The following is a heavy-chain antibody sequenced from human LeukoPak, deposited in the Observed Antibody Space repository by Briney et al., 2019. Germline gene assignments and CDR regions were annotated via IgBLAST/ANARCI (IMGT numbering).Heavy chain of an antibody. CDR3: AHRPAMVTTKEFYYFDY. CDR2: IYWDDDE. Sequence: SGPTLVHPTTTLTLTFTFSGFSLSTSGVGVGWIRQPPGKALEWLALIYWDDDERYRPSLKSRLTITKDTSRNQVVLTMTNMDPVDTATYYCAHRPAMVTTKEFYYFDYWGQGTLVTVSS. J-gene: IGHJ4*02. D-gene: IGHD4-17*01. CDR1: GFSLSTSGVG. V-gene: IGHV2-5*02.